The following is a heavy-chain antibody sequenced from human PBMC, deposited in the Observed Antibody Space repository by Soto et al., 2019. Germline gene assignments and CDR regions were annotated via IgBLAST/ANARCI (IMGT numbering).Heavy chain of an antibody. CDR3: AREVDDSSGYYEDY. Sequence: EVQLEESGGDLVQPGGSLRLSCAASGFTFSSHWMHWVRQAPGKGLVWVSRINSDGSSTNYADSVKGRFTISRDNAKNKLYLQMNSLRAEDTAVDYCAREVDDSSGYYEDYWGQGTLVTVSS. CDR1: GFTFSSHW. D-gene: IGHD3-22*01. J-gene: IGHJ4*02. CDR2: INSDGSST. V-gene: IGHV3-74*01.